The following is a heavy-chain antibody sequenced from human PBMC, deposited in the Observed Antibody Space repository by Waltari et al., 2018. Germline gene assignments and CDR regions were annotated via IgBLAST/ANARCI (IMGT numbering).Heavy chain of an antibody. CDR2: IDGPTTNT. CDR3: ATWITAHFDY. D-gene: IGHD2-2*03. CDR1: GFTFRNYA. J-gene: IGHJ4*02. Sequence: DVHLLESGGSLVQPGGSLRLSCVASGFTFRNYALSWVRQSPGNGLGWVSHIDGPTTNTHYADSVKGRFTISRDNSRNTVYLQMNSLTADDSAVYFCATWITAHFDYWGRGTLVTVSS. V-gene: IGHV3-23*01.